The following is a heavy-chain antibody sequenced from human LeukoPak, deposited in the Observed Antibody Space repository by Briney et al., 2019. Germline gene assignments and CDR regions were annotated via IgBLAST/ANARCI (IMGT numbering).Heavy chain of an antibody. CDR1: DGSISSYY. Sequence: PSETLSLTCTVSDGSISSYYWSWIRQPPGKGLERIGYIYYSGSTNYNPSLKSRVTISVDTSKSQFSLKLSSVTAADTAVYYCARHGGSGSYYVNFQHWGQGTLVTVSS. V-gene: IGHV4-59*08. CDR3: ARHGGSGSYYVNFQH. D-gene: IGHD1-26*01. J-gene: IGHJ1*01. CDR2: IYYSGST.